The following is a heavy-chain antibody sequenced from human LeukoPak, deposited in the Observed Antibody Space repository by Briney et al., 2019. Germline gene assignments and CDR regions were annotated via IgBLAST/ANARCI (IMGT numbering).Heavy chain of an antibody. V-gene: IGHV4-59*01. D-gene: IGHD3-10*01. CDR2: IYYSGST. CDR3: ARGREYYYYYNGMDV. J-gene: IGHJ6*02. CDR1: GGSISSYY. Sequence: SETLSLTCTVSGGSISSYYWSWIRQPPGKGLEWIGYIYYSGSTNYNPSLKSRVTISVDTSKNQFSLKLSSVTAADTAVYYCARGREYYYYYNGMDVWGQGTTVTVSS.